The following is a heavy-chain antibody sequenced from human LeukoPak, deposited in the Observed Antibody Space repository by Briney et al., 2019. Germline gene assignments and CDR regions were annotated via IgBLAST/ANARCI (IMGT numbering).Heavy chain of an antibody. Sequence: PGGSLSLSCAASGFTFSSYAMSWVRQAPGKGLEGVSAISGSGGSTYYADSVKGRFTISRDNSKNTLYLQMTSLRAEDTAVYYCYDFWSGRAMDVWGKGTTVTVSS. CDR2: ISGSGGST. CDR1: GFTFSSYA. J-gene: IGHJ6*03. V-gene: IGHV3-23*01. D-gene: IGHD3-3*01. CDR3: YDFWSGRAMDV.